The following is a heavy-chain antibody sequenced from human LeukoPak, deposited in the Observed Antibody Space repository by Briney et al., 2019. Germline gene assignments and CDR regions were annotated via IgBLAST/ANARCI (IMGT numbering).Heavy chain of an antibody. CDR1: GGTFSSYA. V-gene: IGHV1-69*04. CDR2: IIPILGIA. Sequence: ASVKVSCKASGGTFSSYAISWVRQAPGQGLEWMGRIIPILGIANYAQKFQGRVTITADKSTSTAYMELSSLRSEDTAVYYCARAKASGSYSNWFDPWGQGTLVTVSS. D-gene: IGHD1-26*01. CDR3: ARAKASGSYSNWFDP. J-gene: IGHJ5*02.